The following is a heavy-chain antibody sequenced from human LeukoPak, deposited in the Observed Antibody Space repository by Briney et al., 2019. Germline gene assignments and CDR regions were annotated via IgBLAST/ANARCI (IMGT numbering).Heavy chain of an antibody. D-gene: IGHD6-19*01. CDR2: INPNSGDT. CDR3: ARDKSGNSGWYSYFDY. J-gene: IGHJ4*02. V-gene: IGHV1-2*02. Sequence: ASVKVSCKASGYTFTGYYMHWVRQAPGQGREWMGWINPNSGDTNYAQKFQGRVTMTRDTSISTAYMELSRLRSDDTAVYYCARDKSGNSGWYSYFDYWGQGTLVTVSS. CDR1: GYTFTGYY.